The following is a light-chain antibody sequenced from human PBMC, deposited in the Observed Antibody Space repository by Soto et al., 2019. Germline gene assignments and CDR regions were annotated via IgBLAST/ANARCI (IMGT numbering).Light chain of an antibody. J-gene: IGKJ2*01. CDR1: QSVASN. V-gene: IGKV3-15*01. Sequence: EIVMTQSPASLSVSPGDGATLSCRASQSVASNVAWYQQKPGQSPRLLIHGASTRAVGLPARFSGSGSGTDFTLTINSLQSEDFAVYYCQQYHNWPPQYTFGQGTKLQIK. CDR3: QQYHNWPPQYT. CDR2: GAS.